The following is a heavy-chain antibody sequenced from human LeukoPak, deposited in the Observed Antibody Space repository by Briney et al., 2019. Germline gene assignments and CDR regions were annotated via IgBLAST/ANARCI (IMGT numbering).Heavy chain of an antibody. V-gene: IGHV3-30-3*01. CDR1: GFTFSRSA. CDR3: ARQLGEAFDY. D-gene: IGHD7-27*01. J-gene: IGHJ4*02. CDR2: ISYDGSNK. Sequence: PGGSLRLSCAASGFTFSRSAMHWVRQAPGKGLEWVAVISYDGSNKYYADSVKGRFTISRDNSKNTLYLQMNSLRAEDTAVYYCARQLGEAFDYWGQGTLVTVSS.